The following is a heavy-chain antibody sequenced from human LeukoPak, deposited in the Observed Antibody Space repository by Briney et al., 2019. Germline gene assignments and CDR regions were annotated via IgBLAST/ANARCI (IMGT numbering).Heavy chain of an antibody. Sequence: GGSLRLSCVASGFTFSSYWMHWVRQDPRKGLEWVSVIYSGGSTYYADSVKGRFTISRDNSKNTLYLQVNSLRAEDTAVYYCARDQYAFDIWGQGTMVTVSS. CDR1: GFTFSSYW. CDR2: IYSGGST. J-gene: IGHJ3*02. V-gene: IGHV3-66*01. CDR3: ARDQYAFDI.